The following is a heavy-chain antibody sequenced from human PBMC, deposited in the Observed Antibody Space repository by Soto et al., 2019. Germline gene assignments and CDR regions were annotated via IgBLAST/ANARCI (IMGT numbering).Heavy chain of an antibody. CDR3: ARDGDDCSSTSCYRHYYYYMDV. CDR2: ISAYNGNT. Sequence: ASVKVSCKASGYTFTSYGISWVRQAPGQGLEWMGWISAYNGNTNYAQKLQGRVTMTTDTSTSTAYMELRSLRSDDTAVYYCARDGDDCSSTSCYRHYYYYMDVWGKGTTVTVSS. CDR1: GYTFTSYG. J-gene: IGHJ6*03. V-gene: IGHV1-18*01. D-gene: IGHD2-2*02.